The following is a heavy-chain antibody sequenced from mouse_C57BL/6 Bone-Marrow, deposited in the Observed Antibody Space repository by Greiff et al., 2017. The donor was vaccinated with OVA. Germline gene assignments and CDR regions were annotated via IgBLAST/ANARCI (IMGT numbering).Heavy chain of an antibody. CDR2: IYPGNSDT. V-gene: IGHV1-5*01. Sequence: VQLQQSGTVLARPGASVKMSCKTSGYTFTSYWMHWVKQRPGQGLEWIGAIYPGNSDTSYNQKFKGKAKLTAVTSASTAYMELSSLTNEDSAVYYCTSVITTVVATRAYWGQGTLVTVSA. D-gene: IGHD1-1*01. CDR1: GYTFTSYW. CDR3: TSVITTVVATRAY. J-gene: IGHJ3*01.